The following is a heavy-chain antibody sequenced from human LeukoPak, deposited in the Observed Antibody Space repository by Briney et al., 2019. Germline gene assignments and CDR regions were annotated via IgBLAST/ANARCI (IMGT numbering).Heavy chain of an antibody. D-gene: IGHD3-10*01. CDR3: ARYYGSGTLADY. CDR1: GGSISSSSYY. CDR2: IYYSGST. V-gene: IGHV4-39*01. Sequence: SETLSLTCTVSGGSISSSSYYWGWIRQPPGKGLEWIGSIYYSGSTYYNPSLKSRVTISVDTSKNQFSLTLSSVTAADTAVYYCARYYGSGTLADYWGQGTLVTVSS. J-gene: IGHJ4*02.